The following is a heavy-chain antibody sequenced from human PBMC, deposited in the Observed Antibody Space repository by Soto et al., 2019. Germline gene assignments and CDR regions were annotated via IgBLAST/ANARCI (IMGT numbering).Heavy chain of an antibody. J-gene: IGHJ4*02. CDR2: ISPGDSDT. V-gene: IGHV5-51*01. Sequence: GESRMLSDMCSGYSFAIYSLGSARQLPGKGLEWMGIISPGDSDTRYSTSFQGQVTISADKSISTAYLQWSSLKASDSAMYYCARLEMFLGVITTYYFDYWGQGTPVTVSS. D-gene: IGHD3-22*01. CDR3: ARLEMFLGVITTYYFDY. CDR1: GYSFAIYS.